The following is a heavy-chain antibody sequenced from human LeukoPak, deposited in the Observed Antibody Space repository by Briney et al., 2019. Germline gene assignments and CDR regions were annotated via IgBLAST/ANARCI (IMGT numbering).Heavy chain of an antibody. Sequence: GGSLRLSCAASGFTFSSYWMSWVRQAPGKGLEGVANIKQDGSEKYYVDSVKGRFTISRDNAKNSLYLQMNSLRAEDTAVYYCARDFQYYYDSSGGGYFDYWGQGTLVTVSS. CDR1: GFTFSSYW. CDR2: IKQDGSEK. J-gene: IGHJ4*02. V-gene: IGHV3-7*01. CDR3: ARDFQYYYDSSGGGYFDY. D-gene: IGHD3-22*01.